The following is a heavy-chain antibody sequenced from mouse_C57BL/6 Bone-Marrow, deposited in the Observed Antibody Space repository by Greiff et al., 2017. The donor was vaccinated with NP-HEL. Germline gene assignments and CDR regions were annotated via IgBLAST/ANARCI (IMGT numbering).Heavy chain of an antibody. CDR3: ARSRSNYYFDY. CDR1: GYTFTSYG. Sequence: QVQLKQSGAELARPGASVKLSCKASGYTFTSYGISWVKQRTGQGLEWIGEIYPRSGNTYYNEKFKGKATRTADKSSSTAYMELRSLTSEDSAVYFCARSRSNYYFDYWGQGTTLTVSS. D-gene: IGHD2-5*01. CDR2: IYPRSGNT. J-gene: IGHJ2*01. V-gene: IGHV1-81*01.